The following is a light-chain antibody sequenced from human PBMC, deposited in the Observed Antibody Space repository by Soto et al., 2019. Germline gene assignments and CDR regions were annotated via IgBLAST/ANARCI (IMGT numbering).Light chain of an antibody. CDR1: QRSSSW. J-gene: IGKJ1*01. CDR2: DAS. CDR3: QQYTSYTWT. Sequence: DIQMTQSPSTLSASVGDRVTLTCRASQRSSSWLAWYQQKPGKAPKVLIYDASSLESGVPSRFSGSGSGTEFTLTSSSLQPDDFATYYCQQYTSYTWTFGQGTKVDIK. V-gene: IGKV1-5*01.